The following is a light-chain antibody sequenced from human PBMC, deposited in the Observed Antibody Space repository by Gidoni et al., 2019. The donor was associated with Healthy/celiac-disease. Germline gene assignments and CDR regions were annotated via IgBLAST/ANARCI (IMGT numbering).Light chain of an antibody. CDR3: QQYNNWPRT. Sequence: EIVMTQSPATLSVSPGERATPSCRASQSVSSNLAWYQQKPGQAPRLLIYGASTRATGIPARFSGSGSGTEFTLTISSLQSEDFAVYYCQQYNNWPRTFXXXTKLEIK. CDR2: GAS. V-gene: IGKV3-15*01. J-gene: IGKJ2*01. CDR1: QSVSSN.